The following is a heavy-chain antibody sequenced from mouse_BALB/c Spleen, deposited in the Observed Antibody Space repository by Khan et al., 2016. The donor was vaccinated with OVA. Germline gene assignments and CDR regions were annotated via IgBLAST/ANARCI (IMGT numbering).Heavy chain of an antibody. CDR1: GFSLTSYG. D-gene: IGHD1-1*01. CDR2: LWGDGST. Sequence: VQLQESGPGLVAPSQSLSITCTVSGFSLTSYGVGWVRQPPGKGLEWLGVLWGDGSTNYHSALISSLSISKDNSKSQVFLKLNSLQTDDTATYYCALYYYGRAWFAYWGQGTLVTVSA. CDR3: ALYYYGRAWFAY. V-gene: IGHV2-3*01. J-gene: IGHJ3*01.